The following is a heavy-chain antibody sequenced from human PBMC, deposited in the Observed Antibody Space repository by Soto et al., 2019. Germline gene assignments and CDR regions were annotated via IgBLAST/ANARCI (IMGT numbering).Heavy chain of an antibody. Sequence: GGSLRLSCAASGFTFSNYAMNWVRQAPGKGLEWVSAISGSGGSTYYADSVKGRFTISRDNYKNTLYLQMNSLRDEDTAVYYFTKHGFSSGWYRSYCDGGMDGWGQGTTVTVSS. J-gene: IGHJ6*02. D-gene: IGHD6-19*01. CDR2: ISGSGGST. CDR3: TKHGFSSGWYRSYCDGGMDG. CDR1: GFTFSNYA. V-gene: IGHV3-23*01.